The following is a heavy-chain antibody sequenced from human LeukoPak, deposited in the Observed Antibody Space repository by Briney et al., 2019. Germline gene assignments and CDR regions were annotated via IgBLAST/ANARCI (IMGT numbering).Heavy chain of an antibody. J-gene: IGHJ6*02. Sequence: GGSLRLSCAASGFTFSSYSMNWVRQAPGKGLEWVSYISSSSSGAYYADSVKGRFTISRDNAKSSLYLKMDGLTDEDTAVYYCARGYGELNYWGQGTTVTVSS. D-gene: IGHD4-17*01. CDR2: ISSSSSGA. CDR3: ARGYGELNY. CDR1: GFTFSSYS. V-gene: IGHV3-48*02.